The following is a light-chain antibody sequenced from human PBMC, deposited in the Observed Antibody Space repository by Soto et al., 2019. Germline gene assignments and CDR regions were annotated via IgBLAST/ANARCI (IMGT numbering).Light chain of an antibody. CDR2: GAS. Sequence: EIVLPQSPGTLSLSPGERATLSCRASQSVSYNLAWYQHRPGQAPRLLIYGASTRATAIPARFTGSGSGTEFTLTISSLQSEDFALYYCQQYKNWPRAFGQVTKVDIK. V-gene: IGKV3-15*01. J-gene: IGKJ1*01. CDR1: QSVSYN. CDR3: QQYKNWPRA.